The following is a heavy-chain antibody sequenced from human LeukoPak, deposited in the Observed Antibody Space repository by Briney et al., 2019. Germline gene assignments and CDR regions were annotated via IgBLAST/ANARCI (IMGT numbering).Heavy chain of an antibody. D-gene: IGHD6-13*01. Sequence: TGGSLRLSCAASGFTFSRYGMHWVRQAPGEGLEWVAVIWYDGSNKYYADSVKGRFTISRDNSKNTLYLQMNSLRAEDTAVYYCARGSSSRADDYWGQGTLVTVSS. V-gene: IGHV3-33*01. CDR2: IWYDGSNK. CDR3: ARGSSSRADDY. CDR1: GFTFSRYG. J-gene: IGHJ4*02.